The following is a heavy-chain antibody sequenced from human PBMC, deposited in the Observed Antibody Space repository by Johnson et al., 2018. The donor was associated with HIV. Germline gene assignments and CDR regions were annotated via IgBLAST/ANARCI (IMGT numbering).Heavy chain of an antibody. Sequence: QVQLVESGGGVVQPGRSLRLSCAASGFTFSSYGMHWVRQAPGKGLEWVSVIYSGGSTYYADSVKGRFTISRDNSKNTLYLQMNSLRAEDTAVYYCARDDIRDGKSFDIWGQGTIVTVSS. CDR2: IYSGGST. CDR3: ARDDIRDGKSFDI. J-gene: IGHJ3*02. CDR1: GFTFSSYG. V-gene: IGHV3-NL1*01.